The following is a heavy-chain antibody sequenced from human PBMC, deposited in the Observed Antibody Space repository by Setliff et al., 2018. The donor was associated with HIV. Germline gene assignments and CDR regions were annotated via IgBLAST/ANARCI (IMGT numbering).Heavy chain of an antibody. Sequence: PGESLKISCKGSGYSFRKYWIAWVRQMPGKGLEWMGIIFPGDSETTYRPSFQGQVTISIDKSISTAYLQWSSLKASDTAMYFCARVAVPSPVYYYYHMDVWGKGTAVTVSS. CDR2: IFPGDSET. J-gene: IGHJ6*03. CDR1: GYSFRKYW. CDR3: ARVAVPSPVYYYYHMDV. D-gene: IGHD6-19*01. V-gene: IGHV5-51*01.